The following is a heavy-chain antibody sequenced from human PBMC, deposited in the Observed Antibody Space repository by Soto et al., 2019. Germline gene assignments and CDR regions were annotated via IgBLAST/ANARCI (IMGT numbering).Heavy chain of an antibody. J-gene: IGHJ4*02. V-gene: IGHV3-53*01. CDR1: GFTVSSKY. D-gene: IGHD2-15*01. Sequence: GSLRLSCAASGFTVSSKYMTWVRQAPGKGLEWVSIIWSAGFTYYADSVKGRFTISRDNSKNTVYLQMNSLRIEDSAVYYCARELPPDIWGQGTLVTVSS. CDR2: IWSAGFT. CDR3: ARELPPDI.